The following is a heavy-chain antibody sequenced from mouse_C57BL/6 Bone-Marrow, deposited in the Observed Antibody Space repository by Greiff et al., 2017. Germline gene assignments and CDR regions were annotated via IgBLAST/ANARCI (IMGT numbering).Heavy chain of an antibody. D-gene: IGHD2-4*01. V-gene: IGHV1-55*01. CDR3: ANDYVYAMDY. CDR2: IYPGSGST. Sequence: LQPGAELVKPGASVKMSCKASGYTFTSYWITWVKQRPGQGLEWIGDIYPGSGSTNYNEKFKSKATLTVDTSSSTAYMQLSSLTSEDSAVYYCANDYVYAMDYWGQGTSVTVSS. J-gene: IGHJ4*01. CDR1: GYTFTSYW.